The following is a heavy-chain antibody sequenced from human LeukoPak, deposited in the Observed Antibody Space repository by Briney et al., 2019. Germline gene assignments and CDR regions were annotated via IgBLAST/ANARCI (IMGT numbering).Heavy chain of an antibody. Sequence: ASVKVSCKASGYTFTGYYMHWARQAPGQGLEWMGWINPNSGGTNYAQKFQGRVTMTRDTSISTAYMELSRLRSDDTAVYYCARELGYCSSTSCPPFFQHWGQGTLVTVSS. V-gene: IGHV1-2*02. CDR1: GYTFTGYY. CDR2: INPNSGGT. CDR3: ARELGYCSSTSCPPFFQH. D-gene: IGHD2-2*01. J-gene: IGHJ1*01.